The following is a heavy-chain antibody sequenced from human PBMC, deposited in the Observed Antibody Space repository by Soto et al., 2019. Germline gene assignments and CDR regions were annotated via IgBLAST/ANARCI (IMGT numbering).Heavy chain of an antibody. CDR2: ISYDGSNE. D-gene: IGHD6-19*01. V-gene: IGHV3-30*18. CDR3: AKSLAVAAGWFDP. J-gene: IGHJ5*02. Sequence: GGSLRLSCAASGFTFNTYGMHWVRQAPGKGLEWVAFISYDGSNEYYADSVKGRFTISRDNSKNTVFLQMNSRRGEDTAVYYCAKSLAVAAGWFDPWGQGALVTVSS. CDR1: GFTFNTYG.